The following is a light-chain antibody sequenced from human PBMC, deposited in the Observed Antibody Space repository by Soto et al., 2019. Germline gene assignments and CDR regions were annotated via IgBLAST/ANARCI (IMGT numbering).Light chain of an antibody. V-gene: IGKV1-6*01. CDR2: AAS. CDR1: QSIGND. Sequence: IHMTQSPSSLSASVGHRVTITCRASQSIGNDLAWYQKKPGKAPRLLIFAASNLQSGVPSRLRGSGSGTDLTLTISRMKTEDFETYYCLQFYNFSWTFGQGTKVDI. J-gene: IGKJ1*01. CDR3: LQFYNFSWT.